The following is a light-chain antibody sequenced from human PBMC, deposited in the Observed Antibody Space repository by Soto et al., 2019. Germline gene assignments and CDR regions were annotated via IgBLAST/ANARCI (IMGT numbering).Light chain of an antibody. J-gene: IGKJ2*01. Sequence: DIVMTQSPDSLAVSLGERATINCKSSQSVLDRSNNRNYLIWYQQKPGQPPKLLIYWASTRESGVPDRFSGSGSRTDFTLTISSLQAEDVAVYYCQQYHSTPYIFGQGTKLEIK. CDR2: WAS. V-gene: IGKV4-1*01. CDR1: QSVLDRSNNRNY. CDR3: QQYHSTPYI.